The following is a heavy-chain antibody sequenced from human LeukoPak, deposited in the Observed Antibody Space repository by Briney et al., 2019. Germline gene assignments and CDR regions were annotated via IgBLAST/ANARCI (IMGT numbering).Heavy chain of an antibody. CDR1: GFTFDDYA. CDR2: ISWNSGSI. D-gene: IGHD6-13*01. J-gene: IGHJ4*02. Sequence: PGRSLRLSCAASGFTFDDYAMHWVRQAPGKGLEWVSGISWNSGSIGYADSVKGRFTISRDNAKNSLYLQMNSLRAEDTALYYCANGPGGIAAAGDYWGQGTLVTVSS. CDR3: ANGPGGIAAAGDY. V-gene: IGHV3-9*01.